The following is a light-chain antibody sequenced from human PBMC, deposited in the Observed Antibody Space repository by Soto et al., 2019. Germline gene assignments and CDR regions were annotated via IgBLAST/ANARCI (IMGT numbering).Light chain of an antibody. CDR1: QSLLHSDGYNY. CDR2: LGS. CDR3: MQALQTPAT. J-gene: IGKJ1*01. V-gene: IGKV2-28*01. Sequence: DIVMTQSPLSLPVTPGEPASISCRSSQSLLHSDGYNYLDCYLQKPGQSPQLLIYLGSNRASGVPDRFSGSGSGTDFTLKISRVEAEDVGVYYCMQALQTPATFGQGTKVEIK.